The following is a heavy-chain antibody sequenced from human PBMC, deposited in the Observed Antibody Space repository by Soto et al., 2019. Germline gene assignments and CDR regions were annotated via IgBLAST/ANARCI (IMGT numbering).Heavy chain of an antibody. J-gene: IGHJ4*02. D-gene: IGHD2-15*01. Sequence: SVKVSCKASGGTFSSYAISWVRQAPGQGLEWMGGIIPIFGTANYAQKFQGRVTITADESTSTAYMELGSLRSEDTAVYYCARGRAATQYYFDYWGQGTLVTVSS. CDR1: GGTFSSYA. V-gene: IGHV1-69*13. CDR2: IIPIFGTA. CDR3: ARGRAATQYYFDY.